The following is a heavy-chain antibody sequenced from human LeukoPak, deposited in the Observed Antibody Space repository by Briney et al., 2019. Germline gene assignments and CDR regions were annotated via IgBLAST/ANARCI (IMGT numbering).Heavy chain of an antibody. J-gene: IGHJ4*02. Sequence: SETLSLTCTIPGGSISSSPYYWGWIRQPPGKGLEWIGSIDYSEITYYNPSLKSRVTISADTSKNQFSLELTSVTAADTAVYYCTRRANSYTFDYWGQGTLVTVSS. V-gene: IGHV4-39*01. CDR1: GGSISSSPYY. CDR3: TRRANSYTFDY. D-gene: IGHD1/OR15-1a*01. CDR2: IDYSEIT.